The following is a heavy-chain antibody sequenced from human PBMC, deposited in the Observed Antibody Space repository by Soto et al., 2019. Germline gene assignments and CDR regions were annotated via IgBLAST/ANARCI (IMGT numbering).Heavy chain of an antibody. Sequence: SVKVSCKASGGTFSSYAISWVRQAPGQGLEWMGGIIPIFGTANYAQRFQGRVTITADESTSTAYMELSSLRSEDTAVYYCANKNGSYRSGSYSSKSATANTLFDYWGQGTLVTVSS. J-gene: IGHJ4*02. V-gene: IGHV1-69*13. CDR2: IIPIFGTA. CDR1: GGTFSSYA. CDR3: ANKNGSYRSGSYSSKSATANTLFDY. D-gene: IGHD3-10*01.